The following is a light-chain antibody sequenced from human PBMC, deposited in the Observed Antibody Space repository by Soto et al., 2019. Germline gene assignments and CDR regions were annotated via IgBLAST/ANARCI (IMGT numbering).Light chain of an antibody. CDR2: VAS. Sequence: AIQMTQSPSSLSASVGDRVTITCRASQDIRNDLGWYQQKPGKAPKLLIYVASSLQGGVPSRFSGSGSGTEFTLSSNSLQPEDFATYYCLQDYSYPYTFGQGTKLEIK. J-gene: IGKJ2*01. CDR1: QDIRND. CDR3: LQDYSYPYT. V-gene: IGKV1-6*01.